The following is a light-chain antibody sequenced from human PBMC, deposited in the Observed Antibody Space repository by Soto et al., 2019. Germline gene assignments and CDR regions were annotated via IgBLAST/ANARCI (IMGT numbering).Light chain of an antibody. CDR1: QSLLHSDGKTY. Sequence: DIVLTQAPLSLSVTPGQPASISCKSSQSLLHSDGKTYLSWYLQKPGQPPQLLMYEASIRVSGVPDRFRGSGSGTDFTLSISRMEAADVGIYYCMQDTQPLLTFGGGTKVDIK. CDR3: MQDTQPLLT. J-gene: IGKJ4*02. CDR2: EAS. V-gene: IGKV2-29*03.